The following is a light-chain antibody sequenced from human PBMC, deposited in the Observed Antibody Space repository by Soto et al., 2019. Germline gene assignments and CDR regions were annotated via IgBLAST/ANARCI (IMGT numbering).Light chain of an antibody. CDR3: QQYGSSPKT. J-gene: IGKJ1*01. CDR2: GAS. V-gene: IGKV3-20*01. Sequence: GTLSLSPGERAALSCRASQSVSSSYLAWYQQKPGQAPRLLMYGASSRATGIPDRFSGSGSGTDFTLTISRLEPEDFAVYYCQQYGSSPKTFGQRTKV. CDR1: QSVSSSY.